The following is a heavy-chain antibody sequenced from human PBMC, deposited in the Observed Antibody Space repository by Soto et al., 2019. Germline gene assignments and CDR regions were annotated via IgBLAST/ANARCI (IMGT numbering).Heavy chain of an antibody. CDR3: ARDVRAAAPYNWFDP. CDR2: INHSGST. Sequence: PSETLSLTCAVYGGSFSGYYWSWIRQPPGKGLEWIGEINHSGSTNYNPSLKSRVTISVDTSKNQFSLKLSSVTAADTALYYCARDVRAAAPYNWFDPWGQGTLVTVSS. V-gene: IGHV4-34*01. J-gene: IGHJ5*02. D-gene: IGHD6-13*01. CDR1: GGSFSGYY.